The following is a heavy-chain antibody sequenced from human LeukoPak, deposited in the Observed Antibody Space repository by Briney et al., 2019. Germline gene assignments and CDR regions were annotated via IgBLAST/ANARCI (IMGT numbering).Heavy chain of an antibody. V-gene: IGHV3-74*01. D-gene: IGHD3-10*01. CDR3: ARGDGVIMKY. CDR1: GDSW. CDR2: IKTDGSST. J-gene: IGHJ4*02. Sequence: GGSLRLSCAGSGDSWLHWVRQVPGKGLVWVSRIKTDGSSTSYADSVKGRFTISNDNAENTLYLQMNSLRAEDTAVYYCARGDGVIMKYWGQGTLVTVSS.